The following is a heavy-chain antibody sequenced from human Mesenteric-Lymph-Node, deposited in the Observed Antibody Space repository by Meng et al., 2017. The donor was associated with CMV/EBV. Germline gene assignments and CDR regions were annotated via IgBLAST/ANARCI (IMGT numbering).Heavy chain of an antibody. Sequence: AGSGFTFGDDGIHWVRQVPGKGLEWVAVIWFDGSNGYYADYVKGRFTISRDNSKNTLYLQMDSLRVEDTAVYYCAQRRYHAYDFDYWGQGTLVTVSS. V-gene: IGHV3-33*06. J-gene: IGHJ4*02. CDR1: GFTFGDDG. CDR3: AQRRYHAYDFDY. D-gene: IGHD5-12*01. CDR2: IWFDGSNG.